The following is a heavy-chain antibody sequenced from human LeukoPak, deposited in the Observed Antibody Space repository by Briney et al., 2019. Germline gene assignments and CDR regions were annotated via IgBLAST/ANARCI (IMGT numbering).Heavy chain of an antibody. V-gene: IGHV3-74*01. Sequence: GGSLRLSCAVSGFTFVNYWMHWVRQAPGKGLVWVSRINGDGNRRSYADSVKGRFSISRDSGKNTLYLQMNGLTAEDTAVYYCARDLEDDGNVSYFDYWGQGTLVTVSS. D-gene: IGHD1-1*01. J-gene: IGHJ4*02. CDR2: INGDGNRR. CDR3: ARDLEDDGNVSYFDY. CDR1: GFTFVNYW.